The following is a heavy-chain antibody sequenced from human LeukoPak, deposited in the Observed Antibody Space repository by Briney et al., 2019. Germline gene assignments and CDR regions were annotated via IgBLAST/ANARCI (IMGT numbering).Heavy chain of an antibody. J-gene: IGHJ4*02. D-gene: IGHD3-22*01. V-gene: IGHV1-2*04. Sequence: ASVKVSCKASGYTFTGYYMHWVRQAPGQGLEWMGWINPNSGGTNYAQKFQGWVTVTRDTSISTAYMELSRLRSDDTAVYYCARAESSGYLFDYWGQGTLVTVSS. CDR1: GYTFTGYY. CDR2: INPNSGGT. CDR3: ARAESSGYLFDY.